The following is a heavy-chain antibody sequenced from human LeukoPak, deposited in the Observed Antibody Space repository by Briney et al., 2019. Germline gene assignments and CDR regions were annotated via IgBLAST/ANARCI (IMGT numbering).Heavy chain of an antibody. Sequence: ASVKVSRKASGFTFATSAVQWVRQARGQRLEWIGWIVVGSGNTNYAQKFQERVTITSDMSTSTAYMDLSSLRSEDTAVYYCAATLTVTTGSTYYGMDVWGQGTTVTVSS. CDR1: GFTFATSA. D-gene: IGHD4-17*01. V-gene: IGHV1-58*01. CDR3: AATLTVTTGSTYYGMDV. CDR2: IVVGSGNT. J-gene: IGHJ6*02.